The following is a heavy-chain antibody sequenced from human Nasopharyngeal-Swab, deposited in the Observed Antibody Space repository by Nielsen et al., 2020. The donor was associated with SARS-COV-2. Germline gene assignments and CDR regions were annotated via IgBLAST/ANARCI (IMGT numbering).Heavy chain of an antibody. CDR2: MNPNSGNT. V-gene: IGHV1-8*01. D-gene: IGHD3-10*01. CDR1: GYTFTSYD. J-gene: IGHJ4*02. Sequence: ASVKVSCKASGYTFTSYDINWVRQATGQGLEWMGWMNPNSGNTGYAQKFQGRVTMTRNTSISTAYMELSSLRSEDTAVYCCASSSLRIKGSGSWEFDYWGQGTLVTVSS. CDR3: ASSSLRIKGSGSWEFDY.